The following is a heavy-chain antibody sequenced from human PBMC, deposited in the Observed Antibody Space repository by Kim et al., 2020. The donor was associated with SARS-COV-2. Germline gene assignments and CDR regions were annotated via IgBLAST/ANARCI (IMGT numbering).Heavy chain of an antibody. CDR3: ARHEDQTYYYDSSGQEIDY. Sequence: SRVTISVDTSKNQFSLKLSSVTAADTAVYYCARHEDQTYYYDSSGQEIDYWGQGTLVTVSS. J-gene: IGHJ4*02. V-gene: IGHV4-39*01. D-gene: IGHD3-22*01.